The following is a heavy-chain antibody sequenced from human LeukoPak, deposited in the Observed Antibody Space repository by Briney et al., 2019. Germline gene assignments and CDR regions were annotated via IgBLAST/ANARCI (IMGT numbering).Heavy chain of an antibody. CDR1: GGSISSYY. V-gene: IGHV4-4*07. CDR2: IYTSGST. J-gene: IGHJ6*03. D-gene: IGHD6-13*01. Sequence: SETLSLTCTVSGGSISSYYWSWIRQPAGKGLEWIGRIYTSGSTNSNPSLKSRVTMSVDTSKNQFSLKLSSVTAADTAVYYCARDHSSSWYRYYYMDVWGKGTTVTVSS. CDR3: ARDHSSSWYRYYYMDV.